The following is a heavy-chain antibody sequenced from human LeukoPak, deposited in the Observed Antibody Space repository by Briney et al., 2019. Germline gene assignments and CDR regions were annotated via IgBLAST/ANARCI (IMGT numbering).Heavy chain of an antibody. CDR2: INPSGGST. CDR3: ARALGYSYGAGHRYFDY. CDR1: GYTFTSYY. J-gene: IGHJ4*02. Sequence: ASVKVSCKASGYTFTSYYMHWVRQAPGQGLEWMGIINPSGGSTSYAQKFQGRVTMTRDTSTSTVYMELSSLRSEDTAVYYCARALGYSYGAGHRYFDYWGQGTLVTVSS. V-gene: IGHV1-46*01. D-gene: IGHD5-18*01.